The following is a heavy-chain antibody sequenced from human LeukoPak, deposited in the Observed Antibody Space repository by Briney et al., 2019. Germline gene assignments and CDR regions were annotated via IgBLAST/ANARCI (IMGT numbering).Heavy chain of an antibody. CDR2: VSYDESDK. D-gene: IGHD3-22*01. CDR3: ARDLILYYYDSSGYYFDY. J-gene: IGHJ4*02. Sequence: GGSLRLSCAASGFTFSSYGMHWVRQAPGKGLEWVAVVSYDESDKYHADSVKGRFTISRVNSKNTLYLQMNSLRDEDTAVYYCARDLILYYYDSSGYYFDYWGQGTLVTVSS. V-gene: IGHV3-30*03. CDR1: GFTFSSYG.